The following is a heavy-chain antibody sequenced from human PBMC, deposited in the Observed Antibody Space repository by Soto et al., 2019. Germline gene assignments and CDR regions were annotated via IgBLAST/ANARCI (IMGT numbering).Heavy chain of an antibody. V-gene: IGHV4-39*01. CDR1: GGSISSSNYY. Sequence: QLQLQESGPGLVKPSETLSLTCTVSGGSISSSNYYWGWIRQPPGKGLEWIGNIYYSGSTYYNPSLKSRITISVDTSKNQFSLKLSSVTAADTAVYYCARPTRSFDYWGQGTLVTVSS. CDR3: ARPTRSFDY. CDR2: IYYSGST. J-gene: IGHJ4*02.